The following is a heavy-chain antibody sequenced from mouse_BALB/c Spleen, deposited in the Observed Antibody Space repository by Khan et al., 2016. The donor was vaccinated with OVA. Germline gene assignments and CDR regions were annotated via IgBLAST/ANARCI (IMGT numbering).Heavy chain of an antibody. J-gene: IGHJ3*01. CDR3: ARNPFAY. CDR1: GYTFTSYW. Sequence: QLQQPGTELVRPGTSVKLSCKASGYTFTSYWMHWIKQRLEQGLEWIGRIDPYDSETHYNQKFKDKTILAVDNSSNPAYMPLSSLTSEDSAVYYCARNPFAYWGQGTLVTVSA. V-gene: IGHV1-52*01. CDR2: IDPYDSET.